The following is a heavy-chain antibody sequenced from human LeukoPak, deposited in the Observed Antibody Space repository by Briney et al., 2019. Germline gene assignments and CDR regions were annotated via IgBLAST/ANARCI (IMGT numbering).Heavy chain of an antibody. D-gene: IGHD4-23*01. V-gene: IGHV3-21*01. J-gene: IGHJ3*02. CDR1: GFTFSSYS. CDR3: ARDSPPGTAGGNDAFDI. Sequence: GGSLRLSCAASGFTFSSYSMNWVRQAPGKGLEWVSSISSSSSYIYYADSVKGRFTISRDNAKNSLYLQMNSLRAEDTAEYYCARDSPPGTAGGNDAFDIWGQGTMVTVSS. CDR2: ISSSSSYI.